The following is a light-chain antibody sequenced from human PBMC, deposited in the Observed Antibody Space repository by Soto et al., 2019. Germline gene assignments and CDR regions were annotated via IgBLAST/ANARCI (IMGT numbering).Light chain of an antibody. Sequence: QPVLTQPPSASGTPGQRVTISCSGSGSNIGSNTVNWYQQLPGTAPKLLIYSNNQRPSGVPDRFSGSKSGTSASLAISGLQSEDEADYYCAAWDDSLNGLVFGGGTQLTVL. CDR2: SNN. V-gene: IGLV1-44*01. CDR3: AAWDDSLNGLV. CDR1: GSNIGSNT. J-gene: IGLJ2*01.